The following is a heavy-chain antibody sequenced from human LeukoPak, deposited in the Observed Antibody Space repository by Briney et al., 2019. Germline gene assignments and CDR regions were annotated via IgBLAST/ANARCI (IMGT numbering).Heavy chain of an antibody. CDR1: GFTFSSYA. V-gene: IGHV3-30*04. J-gene: IGHJ3*02. CDR3: ARGDYGDYHNAFDI. D-gene: IGHD4-17*01. Sequence: GGSLRLSCAASGFTFSSYAMHWVRQAPGKGLEWVAVISYDGSNKYYADSVKGRFTISRDNSKNTLYLQMDRLRAEDTAVYYCARGDYGDYHNAFDIWGQGTMVTVSS. CDR2: ISYDGSNK.